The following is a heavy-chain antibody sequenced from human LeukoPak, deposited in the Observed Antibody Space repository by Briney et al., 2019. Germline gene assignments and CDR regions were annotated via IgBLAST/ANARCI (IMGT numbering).Heavy chain of an antibody. V-gene: IGHV1-46*01. D-gene: IGHD3-10*01. Sequence: ASVKVSCKSSGYTFTSYYMYWVRQAPGQGLEWMGIINPSGGSTSYAQKFQGRVTVTRDTSTSTVYMELTSLRSEDTAVYYCAGEPAGTGYFDYWGQGTLVTVSS. CDR3: AGEPAGTGYFDY. CDR2: INPSGGST. CDR1: GYTFTSYY. J-gene: IGHJ4*02.